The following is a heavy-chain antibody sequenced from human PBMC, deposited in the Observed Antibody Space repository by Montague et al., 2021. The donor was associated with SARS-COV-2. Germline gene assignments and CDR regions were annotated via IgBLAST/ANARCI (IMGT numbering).Heavy chain of an antibody. J-gene: IGHJ6*02. Sequence: SETLSLTCTVSGGSISSYYWSWIRQPPGKGLEWIGYIYYSGSTNYNPSLKSRVTISVDTSKNQFSLKLSSVTAADTAVYYCARGSGDWAQQLVPRGLDCYYYGMDDWGQGTTVTVSS. CDR3: ARGSGDWAQQLVPRGLDCYYYGMDD. CDR1: GGSISSYY. V-gene: IGHV4-59*01. D-gene: IGHD6-13*01. CDR2: IYYSGST.